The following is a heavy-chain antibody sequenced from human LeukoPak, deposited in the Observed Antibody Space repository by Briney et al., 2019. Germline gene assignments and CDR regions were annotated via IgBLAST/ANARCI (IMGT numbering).Heavy chain of an antibody. D-gene: IGHD3-3*01. Sequence: ASVKVSCKASSYTFTRYGSSWVRQAPGQGLDWMGCMSACNGNTNYAQKLQGRVTMTTDTSTSTAYMELRSLRSDDTAVYYCARDPRGDFWSGLSTFDYWGQGTLVTVSS. V-gene: IGHV1-18*01. CDR3: ARDPRGDFWSGLSTFDY. CDR1: SYTFTRYG. J-gene: IGHJ4*02. CDR2: MSACNGNT.